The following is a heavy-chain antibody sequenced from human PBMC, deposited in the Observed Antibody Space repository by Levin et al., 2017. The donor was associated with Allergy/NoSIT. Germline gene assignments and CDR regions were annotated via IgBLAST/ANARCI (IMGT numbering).Heavy chain of an antibody. CDR2: ISSSSTTI. Sequence: LSLTCAASGFTFSTYTMNWVRQAPGKGLEWVSYISSSSTTIYYADSVKGRFTISRDNAKNSLYLQMNSLRAEDTAVYYCARVSDYYDSRGYYYAGGYFDYWGQGTLVTVSS. D-gene: IGHD3-22*01. V-gene: IGHV3-48*01. CDR3: ARVSDYYDSRGYYYAGGYFDY. J-gene: IGHJ4*02. CDR1: GFTFSTYT.